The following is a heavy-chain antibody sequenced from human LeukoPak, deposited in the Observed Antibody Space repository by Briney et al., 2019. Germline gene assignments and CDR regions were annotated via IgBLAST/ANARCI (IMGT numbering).Heavy chain of an antibody. CDR1: GGSFSGYY. J-gene: IGHJ4*02. V-gene: IGHV4-34*01. CDR2: INHSGST. Sequence: PSETLSLTCAVYGGSFSGYYWSWIRQPPGKGLEWIGEINHSGSTNYNPSLKSRVTISVDTSKNQFSLKLSSVTAADTAVYYCARGRRPDYYDSSGYYGHWGQGTLVTVSS. D-gene: IGHD3-22*01. CDR3: ARGRRPDYYDSSGYYGH.